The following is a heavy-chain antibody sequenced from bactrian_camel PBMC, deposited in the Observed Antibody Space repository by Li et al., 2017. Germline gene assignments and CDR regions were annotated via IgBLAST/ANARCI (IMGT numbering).Heavy chain of an antibody. CDR1: GFTFATAE. CDR3: ATDIEEWYTPFGY. CDR2: ISSDGTG. J-gene: IGHJ6*01. V-gene: IGHV3S55*01. Sequence: QLVESGGGSVQAGETLRLSCTASGFTFATAEMGWYRQAPGKKCEQVSSISSDGTGGYADFVKGRFTVSRDNAKDTLYLQMNSLKSEDTAHYYCATDIEEWYTPFGYWGRGTQVTVS. D-gene: IGHD2*01.